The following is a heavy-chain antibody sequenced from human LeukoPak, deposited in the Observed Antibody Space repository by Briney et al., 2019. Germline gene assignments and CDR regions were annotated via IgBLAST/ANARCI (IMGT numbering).Heavy chain of an antibody. CDR2: IKQDGSEK. D-gene: IGHD6-19*01. CDR3: ARDRAVAGTGDWFDP. CDR1: GFTFSSYW. J-gene: IGHJ5*02. Sequence: PGGSLRLSCAASGFTFSSYWMSWVRQAPGKGLEWVANIKQDGSEKYYVDSVKGRFTIYRDNAKNSLYLQMNSLRAEDTAVYYCARDRAVAGTGDWFDPWGQGTLVTVSS. V-gene: IGHV3-7*01.